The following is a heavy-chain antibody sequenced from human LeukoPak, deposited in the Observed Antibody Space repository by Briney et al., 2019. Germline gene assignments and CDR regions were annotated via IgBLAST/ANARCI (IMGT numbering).Heavy chain of an antibody. CDR3: ARNGDVAAMFWYFDY. V-gene: IGHV3-30*04. CDR2: ISYDGSNK. CDR1: GFTFSSYA. D-gene: IGHD2-15*01. J-gene: IGHJ4*02. Sequence: PGGSLRLSCAASGFTFSSYAMHWVRQAPGKGLEWVAVISYDGSNKHYADSVKGRFTISRDNSKNTLYLQMNSLRAEDTAVYYCARNGDVAAMFWYFDYWGQGTLVTVSS.